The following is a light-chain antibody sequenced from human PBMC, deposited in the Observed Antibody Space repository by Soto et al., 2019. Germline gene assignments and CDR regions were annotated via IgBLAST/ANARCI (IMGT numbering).Light chain of an antibody. CDR3: QQDNSSPLT. CDR1: QSISSW. V-gene: IGKV1-5*01. J-gene: IGKJ4*01. Sequence: DIQMTQSPSTLSASIGDTVTITCRANQSISSWLAGYQQKPGKDPKLLISEGSSVESGVPARFSVSGSGTEFTLAISSLQPDDRATDDCQQDNSSPLTFGGGTKVEIK. CDR2: EGS.